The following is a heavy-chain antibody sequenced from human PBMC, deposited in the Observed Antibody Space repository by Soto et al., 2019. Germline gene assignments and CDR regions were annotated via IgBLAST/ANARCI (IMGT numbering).Heavy chain of an antibody. CDR3: ATGRYSGSYFPLDY. CDR2: INVGNGDT. D-gene: IGHD1-26*01. Sequence: ASVKVSCKGSEYTFTGRTVHWVRQAPGQRPEWMGWINVGNGDTKYSHNFLGRVTITRDTSATTAYMELSSLRSEDTATYYCATGRYSGSYFPLDYWGQGTLVTVSS. J-gene: IGHJ4*02. V-gene: IGHV1-3*01. CDR1: EYTFTGRT.